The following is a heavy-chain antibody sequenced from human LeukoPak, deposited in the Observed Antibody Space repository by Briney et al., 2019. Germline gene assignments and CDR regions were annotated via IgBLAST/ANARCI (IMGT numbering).Heavy chain of an antibody. CDR1: GGSIRSYY. J-gene: IGHJ3*02. Sequence: SETLSLTCTVSGGSIRSYYWSWIRQPPGKGLEWIGYIYYSGSTNYNPSLKSRVTISVDTSKDQFSLKLSSVTAADTAVYYCARPVVTNGFDIWGQGIMVTVSS. CDR3: ARPVVTNGFDI. V-gene: IGHV4-59*01. CDR2: IYYSGST. D-gene: IGHD3-22*01.